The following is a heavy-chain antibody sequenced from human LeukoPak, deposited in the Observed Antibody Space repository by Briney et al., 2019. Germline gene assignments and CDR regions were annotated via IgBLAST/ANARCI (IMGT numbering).Heavy chain of an antibody. CDR3: ARASCGGDCSSSYYYGMDV. D-gene: IGHD2-21*02. Sequence: SETLSLTCTVSGGSISSGSYYWRWIRQPAGKGLGWIGRIYTSGSTNYNPSLKSRVTISVDTSQNQFSLKLSSVTAADTAVYYCARASCGGDCSSSYYYGMDVWGQGTTVTVSS. J-gene: IGHJ6*02. CDR2: IYTSGST. V-gene: IGHV4-61*02. CDR1: GGSISSGSYY.